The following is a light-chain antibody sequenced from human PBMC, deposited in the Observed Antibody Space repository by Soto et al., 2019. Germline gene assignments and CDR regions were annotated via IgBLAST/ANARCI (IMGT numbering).Light chain of an antibody. CDR1: QSLNNG. V-gene: IGKV1-5*01. J-gene: IGKJ5*01. Sequence: DIQMTQSPSTLSASVGDRVTITCRASQSLNNGLAWYQQKPGKAPNLLIYDASTLERGVPSRFSGSGSGTEFTLTISSLQPDDFATSSCQQYNSYSITFGQWTRLEI. CDR3: QQYNSYSIT. CDR2: DAS.